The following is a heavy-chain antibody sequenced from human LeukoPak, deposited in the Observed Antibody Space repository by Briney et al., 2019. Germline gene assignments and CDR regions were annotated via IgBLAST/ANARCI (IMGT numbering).Heavy chain of an antibody. CDR1: GFTFSSYA. CDR2: ISGSGGST. Sequence: GGSLRLSCASSGFTFSSYAMSWVRQAPGKGLEWVSAISGSGGSTNYADSVKGRFTISRVNSKNTLYLQMNSLRAEDTAVYYCATRDPPLDYWGQGTLVTVSS. J-gene: IGHJ4*02. CDR3: ATRDPPLDY. V-gene: IGHV3-23*01. D-gene: IGHD5-24*01.